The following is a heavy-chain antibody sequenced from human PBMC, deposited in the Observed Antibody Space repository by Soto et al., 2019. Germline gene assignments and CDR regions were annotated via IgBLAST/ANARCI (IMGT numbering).Heavy chain of an antibody. CDR2: INPNSGGT. D-gene: IGHD6-19*01. V-gene: IGHV1-2*04. J-gene: IGHJ5*02. CDR3: ARAYSGATALFDP. CDR1: GYTFTGYY. Sequence: ASVKVSCKASGYTFTGYYMHWVRQAPGQGLEWMGWINPNSGGTNYAQKFQGWVTMTRDTSISTAYMELSRLRSDDTAVYYCARAYSGATALFDPWGQGTLVTVSS.